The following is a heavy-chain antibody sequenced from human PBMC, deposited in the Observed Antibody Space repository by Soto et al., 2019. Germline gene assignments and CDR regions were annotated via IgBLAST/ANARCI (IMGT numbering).Heavy chain of an antibody. CDR3: ARGLYSSSWKYYYYGMDV. Sequence: SETLSLTCAVYGGSFSGYYWSWIRQPPGKGLEWIGEINHSGSTNYNPSLESRVTISVDTSKNQFSLKLSSVTAADTAVYYCARGLYSSSWKYYYYGMDVWGQGTTVTVSS. J-gene: IGHJ6*02. CDR2: INHSGST. V-gene: IGHV4-34*01. CDR1: GGSFSGYY. D-gene: IGHD6-13*01.